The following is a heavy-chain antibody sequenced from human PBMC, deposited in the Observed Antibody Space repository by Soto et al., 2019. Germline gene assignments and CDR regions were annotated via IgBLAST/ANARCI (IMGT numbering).Heavy chain of an antibody. CDR2: TYYRSKWYN. CDR3: ASRTFEYSSSRPSDAFDI. Sequence: SQTLSLTCAISGDSVSSNSAAWNWIRQSPSRGLECLGRTYYRSKWYNDYAVSVKSRITINPDTSKNQFSLQLNSVTPGDTAVYYCASRTFEYSSSRPSDAFDIWGQGTMVTVSS. J-gene: IGHJ3*02. CDR1: GDSVSSNSAA. V-gene: IGHV6-1*01. D-gene: IGHD6-6*01.